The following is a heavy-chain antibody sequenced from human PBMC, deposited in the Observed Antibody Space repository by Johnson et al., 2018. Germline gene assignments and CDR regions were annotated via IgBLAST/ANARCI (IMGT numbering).Heavy chain of an antibody. V-gene: IGHV3-73*01. D-gene: IGHD6-6*01. J-gene: IGHJ6*02. CDR1: GFTFSGSA. CDR2: IRSKANSYAP. Sequence: VQLQESGGGLVQPGGSLKLSCAASGFTFSGSAMHWVRPASGKGLEWAGRIRSKANSYAPAYAASVKGRFPIPRDASKNTAYLQMNSLKTEDTAVYYCTRVSSSSSVLTHYYYYGMDVWGQGTTVTVSS. CDR3: TRVSSSSSVLTHYYYYGMDV.